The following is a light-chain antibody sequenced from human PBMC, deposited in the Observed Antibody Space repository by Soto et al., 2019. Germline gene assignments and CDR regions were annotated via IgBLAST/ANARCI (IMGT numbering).Light chain of an antibody. V-gene: IGKV3-20*01. CDR1: QSVSSSY. CDR2: GAS. Sequence: EIVLTQSPGTLSLSPGERATLSCRASQSVSSSYLAWYQQKPGQAPRLLMYGASTRATGIPDMFSGSGCGTVFIIIISRLEHEDSAVYYWQQYGSSPWTFGQGTKVEIK. CDR3: QQYGSSPWT. J-gene: IGKJ1*01.